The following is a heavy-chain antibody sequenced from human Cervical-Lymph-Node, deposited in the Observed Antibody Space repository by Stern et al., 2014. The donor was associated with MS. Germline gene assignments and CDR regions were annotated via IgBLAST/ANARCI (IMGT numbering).Heavy chain of an antibody. CDR3: ARTGTVVTSGYYYGMDV. CDR2: INTGNGNR. D-gene: IGHD4-23*01. J-gene: IGHJ6*02. Sequence: QVQLLQPGAEVKKPGASVKVSCKTAGYNFTDYGIIWVRQAPGQRLEWMGWINTGNGNRRYSQKIQGRVTITRDTCASTAYMELSSLRSEDTAVYYCARTGTVVTSGYYYGMDVWGQGTTVTVSS. CDR1: GYNFTDYG. V-gene: IGHV1-3*04.